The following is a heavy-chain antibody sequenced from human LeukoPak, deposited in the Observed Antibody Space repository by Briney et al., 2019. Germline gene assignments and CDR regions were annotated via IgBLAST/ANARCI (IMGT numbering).Heavy chain of an antibody. CDR3: ARGWSHDWGFNSGAFDI. Sequence: SETLSLTCTVSGGSISSSSYYWGWIRQPPGEGLEWIGSIYYSGSTYYNPSLKSRVTISVDTSKNQFSLKLSSVTAADTAVYYCARGWSHDWGFNSGAFDIWGQGTMVTVSS. CDR2: IYYSGST. J-gene: IGHJ3*02. V-gene: IGHV4-39*07. CDR1: GGSISSSSYY. D-gene: IGHD3-9*01.